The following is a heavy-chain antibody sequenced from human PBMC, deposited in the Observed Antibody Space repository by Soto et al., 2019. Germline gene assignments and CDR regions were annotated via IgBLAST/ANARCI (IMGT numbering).Heavy chain of an antibody. CDR1: GFTFSSYG. Sequence: GXSLRLACAASGFTFSSYGLHWFRQAPGNGLEWVAVIWYDGSNKYYADSVKGRFTISRDNSKNTLYLQMNSLRAEDTAVYYCAIGTDIVLMVYATDAFDIWGQGTMVTVSS. D-gene: IGHD2-8*01. V-gene: IGHV3-33*01. CDR3: AIGTDIVLMVYATDAFDI. J-gene: IGHJ3*02. CDR2: IWYDGSNK.